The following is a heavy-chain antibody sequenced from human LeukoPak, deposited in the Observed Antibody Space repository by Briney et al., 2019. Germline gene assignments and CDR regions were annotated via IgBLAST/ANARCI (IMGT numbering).Heavy chain of an antibody. CDR1: GGTFSSYA. CDR2: IIPILGIA. Sequence: SVKVSCKASGGTFSSYAISWVRQAPGQGLEWMGRIIPILGIANYAQKFQGRVTITADKSTSTAYMELSSLRSEDTAVYYCAREPAAQQLDYWGQGTLVTVSS. D-gene: IGHD6-13*01. CDR3: AREPAAQQLDY. J-gene: IGHJ4*02. V-gene: IGHV1-69*04.